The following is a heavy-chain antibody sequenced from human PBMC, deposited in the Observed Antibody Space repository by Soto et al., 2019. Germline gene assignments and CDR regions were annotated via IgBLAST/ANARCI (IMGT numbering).Heavy chain of an antibody. CDR2: INPNSGGT. D-gene: IGHD3-3*01. Sequence: ASVKVSCKASGYTFTGYYMHWVRQAPGQGLEWMGWINPNSGGTNYAQKFQGRVTMTRDTSISTDYMERSRLRSDDTAVYYCARDQEMYYNFWSGYYTFGMDVWGQGTTVTVS. V-gene: IGHV1-2*02. CDR3: ARDQEMYYNFWSGYYTFGMDV. J-gene: IGHJ6*02. CDR1: GYTFTGYY.